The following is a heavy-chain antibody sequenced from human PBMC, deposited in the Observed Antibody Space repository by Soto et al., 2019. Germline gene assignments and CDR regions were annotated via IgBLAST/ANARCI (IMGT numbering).Heavy chain of an antibody. Sequence: GGSLRLSCAASGFIFGDYWMSWIRQAPGKGLEWVANTRQDGGEKNFVDSVKGRFIISRDNAKNSLYLQMNSLRAEDTAVYYCARRHSGSYYFDYWGLGTLVTVSS. CDR3: ARRHSGSYYFDY. J-gene: IGHJ4*02. CDR2: TRQDGGEK. V-gene: IGHV3-7*05. D-gene: IGHD1-26*01. CDR1: GFIFGDYW.